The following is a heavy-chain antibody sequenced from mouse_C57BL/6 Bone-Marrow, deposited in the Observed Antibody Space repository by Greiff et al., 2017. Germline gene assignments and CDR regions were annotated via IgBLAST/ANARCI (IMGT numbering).Heavy chain of an antibody. CDR2: FYPGSGSI. Sequence: VQLQQSGAELVKPGASVKLSCKASGYTFTEYTIHWVKQRSGQGLEWIGWFYPGSGSIKYNEKFKDKATLTADTSSSTVYMELSRLTSEDSAVYFCARHEEGIITTTPYYFDYWGQGTTLTVSS. CDR1: GYTFTEYT. CDR3: ARHEEGIITTTPYYFDY. D-gene: IGHD1-2*01. V-gene: IGHV1-62-2*01. J-gene: IGHJ2*01.